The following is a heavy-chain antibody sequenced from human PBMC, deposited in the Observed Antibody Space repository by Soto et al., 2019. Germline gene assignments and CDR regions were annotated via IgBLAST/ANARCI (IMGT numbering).Heavy chain of an antibody. Sequence: QVQLVQSGAEVKKPGASVKVSCKASGYTFTSYAMHWVRQAPGQRLEWMGWINAGSGNTKYSQKCQGRVTITRATSAGTADLERSSLRSEDTAVYYCARDPGYSDGYNGGQGTLVTVSS. CDR3: ARDPGYSDGYN. V-gene: IGHV1-3*01. CDR2: INAGSGNT. D-gene: IGHD5-18*01. CDR1: GYTFTSYA. J-gene: IGHJ4*02.